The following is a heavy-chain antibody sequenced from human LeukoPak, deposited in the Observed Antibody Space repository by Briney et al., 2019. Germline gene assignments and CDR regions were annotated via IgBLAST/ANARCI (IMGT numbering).Heavy chain of an antibody. CDR1: GYTFTSYD. D-gene: IGHD2-15*01. CDR2: MNPNSGNT. J-gene: IGHJ4*02. Sequence: ASVKVSCKASGYTFTSYDINWVRQATGQGLEWMGWMNPNSGNTGYAQKFQGRVTMTRNTSISTAYMELSSLRSEDTAVYYCAREEIFRCSGGSRYFDYWGQGTLVTVSS. CDR3: AREEIFRCSGGSRYFDY. V-gene: IGHV1-8*01.